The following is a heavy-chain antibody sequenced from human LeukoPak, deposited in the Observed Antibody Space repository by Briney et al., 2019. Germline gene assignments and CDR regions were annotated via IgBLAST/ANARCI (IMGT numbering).Heavy chain of an antibody. J-gene: IGHJ6*03. CDR3: ARLPAGIGVYYMDV. CDR2: IIPIFGTA. D-gene: IGHD2-2*02. CDR1: GGTFSGYA. V-gene: IGHV1-69*05. Sequence: SVKVSCKASGGTFSGYAIGWVRQAPGQGLEWMGGIIPIFGTANYAQKFQGRVTITTDESTSTAYMELSSLRSEDTAVYYCARLPAGIGVYYMDVWGKGTTVTVSS.